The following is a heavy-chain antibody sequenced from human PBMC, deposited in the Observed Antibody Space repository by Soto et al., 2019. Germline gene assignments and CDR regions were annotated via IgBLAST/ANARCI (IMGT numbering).Heavy chain of an antibody. CDR1: GGSIGGYY. J-gene: IGHJ3*02. D-gene: IGHD3-9*01. Sequence: SETLRVRYTVSGGSIGGYYGRWIRQPPGKGLEWIGYIYYSGSTNYNPSLKSRVTISVDTSKNQFSLKLSSVTAADTAVYYCARVRRGAYDIFTGYSQPDAFDIWGQGTMDTVSS. CDR2: IYYSGST. CDR3: ARVRRGAYDIFTGYSQPDAFDI. V-gene: IGHV4-59*01.